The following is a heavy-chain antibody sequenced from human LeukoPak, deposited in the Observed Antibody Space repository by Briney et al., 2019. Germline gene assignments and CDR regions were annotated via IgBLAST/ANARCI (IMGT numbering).Heavy chain of an antibody. CDR1: GFTVSSNY. CDR3: AKSIAVAGSDP. CDR2: IYSGGST. J-gene: IGHJ5*02. V-gene: IGHV3-53*01. Sequence: PGGSLRLSCAASGFTVSSNYMSWVRQAPGKGLEWVSVIYSGGSTYYADSVKGRLTISRDNSKNTLYLQMNSLRAEDTAVYYCAKSIAVAGSDPWGQGTLVTVSS. D-gene: IGHD6-19*01.